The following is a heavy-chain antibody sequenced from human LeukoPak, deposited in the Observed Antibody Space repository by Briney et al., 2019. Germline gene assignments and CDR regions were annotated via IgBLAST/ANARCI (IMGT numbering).Heavy chain of an antibody. CDR3: ARARGYCTNGVCPDYYYGMDV. V-gene: IGHV3-33*01. D-gene: IGHD2-8*01. CDR1: GFTFSSYG. CDR2: IWYDGTNK. Sequence: GGSLRLSCAASGFTFSSYGMHWVRQPPGKGLEWVAIIWYDGTNKYYADSVKGRFTISRDNSKNTLYLQMNSLRAEDTGVYYCARARGYCTNGVCPDYYYGMDVWGQGTTVTVSS. J-gene: IGHJ6*02.